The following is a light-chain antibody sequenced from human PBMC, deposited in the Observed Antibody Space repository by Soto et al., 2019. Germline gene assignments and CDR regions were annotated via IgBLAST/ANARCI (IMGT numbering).Light chain of an antibody. V-gene: IGKV1-5*03. Sequence: DIQMTQSPSTLSGSVGYRVTITCRASQTISSWLAWYQQKPGKAPKLLIYKASTLKSGVPSRFSGSGSGTEFTLTISSLQPDDFATYYCLQYETYWTFGQGTKVDIK. CDR2: KAS. CDR1: QTISSW. CDR3: LQYETYWT. J-gene: IGKJ1*01.